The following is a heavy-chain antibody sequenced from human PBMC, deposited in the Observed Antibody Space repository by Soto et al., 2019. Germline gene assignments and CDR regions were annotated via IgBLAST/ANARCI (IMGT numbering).Heavy chain of an antibody. J-gene: IGHJ4*02. V-gene: IGHV3-23*01. CDR1: GFTFNKYA. D-gene: IGHD2-15*01. CDR3: ARDLSVVFDY. CDR2: ITDSGAAS. Sequence: PRGSLRLSCTASGFTFNKYAMSWVRQAPGKGLEWVSAITDSGAASHYADSVKGRFTVSRDNSKNTLYLQMNSLRADDTAVYYCARDLSVVFDYSGQGTLVTVSS.